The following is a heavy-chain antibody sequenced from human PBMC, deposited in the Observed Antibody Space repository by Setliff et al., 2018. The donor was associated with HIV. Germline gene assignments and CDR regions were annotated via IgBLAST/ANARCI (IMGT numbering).Heavy chain of an antibody. CDR2: ITGNGGSI. J-gene: IGHJ3*02. D-gene: IGHD2-21*01. CDR1: GFAFSYNT. V-gene: IGHV3-64*02. CDR3: VRDTPGSDNAFDI. Sequence: LKISCAASGFAFSYNTMHWVRQAPGKGLEYVSGITGNGGSIFYADAVRGRFTISRDNSGDMLFLQMASLRPEDMAVYYCVRDTPGSDNAFDIWGQGTMVTVSS.